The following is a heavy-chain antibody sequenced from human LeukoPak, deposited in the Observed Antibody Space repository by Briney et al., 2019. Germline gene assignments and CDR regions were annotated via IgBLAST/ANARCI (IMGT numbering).Heavy chain of an antibody. J-gene: IGHJ4*02. V-gene: IGHV3-7*03. CDR3: AKDRSDNNTWYAGSH. CDR1: GFTFTTYW. D-gene: IGHD2-8*01. CDR2: IKQDGGEK. Sequence: PGGSLRLSCAASGFTFTTYWMSWVRQAPGKGLEWVANIKQDGGEKHYVDSVRGRFTISRDNAKNSVYLQIDSLRAEDTAVYYCAKDRSDNNTWYAGSHWGQGTLVTVSS.